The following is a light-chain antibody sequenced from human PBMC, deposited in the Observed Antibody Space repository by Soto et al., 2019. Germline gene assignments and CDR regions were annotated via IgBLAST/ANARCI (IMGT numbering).Light chain of an antibody. V-gene: IGLV2-23*03. CDR1: SSDVGGYNF. J-gene: IGLJ1*01. CDR2: EGN. CDR3: CSYAGFSSFV. Sequence: QSVLIQPASVSGSPGQSITISCTGTSSDVGGYNFVSWYRQYSGEVPKLIIFEGNKRPSGVSDRFSASKSGNTASLTISGLQAEDQADYYCCSYAGFSSFVFGAGTKVTVL.